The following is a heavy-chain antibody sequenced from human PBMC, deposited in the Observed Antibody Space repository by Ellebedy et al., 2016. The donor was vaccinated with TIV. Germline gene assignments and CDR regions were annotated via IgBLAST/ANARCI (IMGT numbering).Heavy chain of an antibody. J-gene: IGHJ4*02. CDR3: ASDWRMERTIIKSVSDF. V-gene: IGHV3-30*01. CDR1: GFTFNIFD. Sequence: PGGSLRLSCAASGFTFNIFDMHWDRQAPGEGLEWVAVISHDGTKTYYADSVKGRFTISRDNSKNTLYLQMNSLSAEDTAVYYCASDWRMERTIIKSVSDFWGQGTLVTVSS. CDR2: ISHDGTKT. D-gene: IGHD5-24*01.